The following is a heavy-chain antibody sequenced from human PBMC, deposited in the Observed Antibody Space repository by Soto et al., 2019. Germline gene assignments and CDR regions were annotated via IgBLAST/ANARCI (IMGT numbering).Heavy chain of an antibody. CDR3: ARDSRAGYCSSTSCPRKWFDP. Sequence: GGSLRLSCGASGFTFSSYSMNWVRQAPGKGLEWVSYISSSSTIYYADSVKGRFTISRDNAKNSLYLQMNSLRAEDTAVYYCARDSRAGYCSSTSCPRKWFDPWGQGTLVTVSS. J-gene: IGHJ5*02. V-gene: IGHV3-48*01. CDR1: GFTFSSYS. CDR2: ISSSSTI. D-gene: IGHD2-2*01.